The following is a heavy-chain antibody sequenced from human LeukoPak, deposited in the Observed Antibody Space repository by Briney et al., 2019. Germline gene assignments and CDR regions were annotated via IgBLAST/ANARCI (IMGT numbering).Heavy chain of an antibody. Sequence: PGGSLRLSCAASGFTFSDYYMSWIRQAPGKGLEWVSAISTTGGTTYYAGSVKGRFTISRDNSRNTLYLQVNSLRAEDMAIYYCAKNGDRGAYCSGGTCYPYFYYYMDVWGKGTTVTFSS. J-gene: IGHJ6*03. D-gene: IGHD2-15*01. CDR1: GFTFSDYY. V-gene: IGHV3-23*01. CDR2: ISTTGGTT. CDR3: AKNGDRGAYCSGGTCYPYFYYYMDV.